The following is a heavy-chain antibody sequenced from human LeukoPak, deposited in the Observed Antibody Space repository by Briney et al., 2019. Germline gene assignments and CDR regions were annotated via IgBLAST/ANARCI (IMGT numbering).Heavy chain of an antibody. V-gene: IGHV4-59*01. CDR1: GGSISSYY. D-gene: IGHD2-2*01. J-gene: IGHJ4*02. CDR2: IYYSGST. Sequence: SETLSLTCTVSGGSISSYYWSWIRQPPGKGLEWIGYIYYSGSTNYNPSLKSRVTISVDTSKNQFSLKLSSVTAADMAVYYCARIGSTSEIGLDYWGQGTLVTVSS. CDR3: ARIGSTSEIGLDY.